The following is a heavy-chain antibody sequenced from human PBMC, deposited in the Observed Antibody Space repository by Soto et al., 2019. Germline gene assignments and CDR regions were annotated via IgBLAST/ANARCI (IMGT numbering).Heavy chain of an antibody. Sequence: SETLSLTCTVSGGSISSYYWSWIRQPPGKGLEWIGYIYYSGSTNYNPSLKSRVTISVDTSKNQFSLKLSSVTAADTAVYYCARVETYDYGENNRFDPWGQGTLVTVSS. D-gene: IGHD4-17*01. V-gene: IGHV4-59*01. CDR1: GGSISSYY. CDR3: ARVETYDYGENNRFDP. CDR2: IYYSGST. J-gene: IGHJ5*02.